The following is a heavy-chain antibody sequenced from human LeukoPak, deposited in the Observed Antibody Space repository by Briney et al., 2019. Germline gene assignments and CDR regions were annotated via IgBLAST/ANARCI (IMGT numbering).Heavy chain of an antibody. CDR3: ASVMIRDAFDI. CDR1: GDSITGFY. V-gene: IGHV4-59*08. D-gene: IGHD3-10*01. Sequence: SETLSLTCTVSGDSITGFYWNWIRQPPGKGLEWIGYIHYSGSTNYNPSLKSRVSISVDTSKTQFSLKLSSVTAADTAVYYCASVMIRDAFDIWGQGTMVTVSS. J-gene: IGHJ3*02. CDR2: IHYSGST.